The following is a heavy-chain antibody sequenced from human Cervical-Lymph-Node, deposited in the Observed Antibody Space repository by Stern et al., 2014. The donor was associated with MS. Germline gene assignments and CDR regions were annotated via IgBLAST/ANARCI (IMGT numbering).Heavy chain of an antibody. CDR1: GFIFRNYA. Sequence: VQLVESGGGVVQPGRSLRLSCAASGFIFRNYAAHWVRPPPGKGLAWVAIISFDGRDKYYTDSVKGRFTVSRDNSKNRLYLEMNSLRLEDTAVYYCAKGGSGSYLDWGQGSLVTVSS. CDR3: AKGGSGSYLD. CDR2: ISFDGRDK. D-gene: IGHD1-26*01. V-gene: IGHV3-30*04. J-gene: IGHJ4*02.